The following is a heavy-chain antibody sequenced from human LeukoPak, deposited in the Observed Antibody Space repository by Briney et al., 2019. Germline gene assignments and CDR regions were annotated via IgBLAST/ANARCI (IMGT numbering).Heavy chain of an antibody. CDR1: GFTFSSYG. J-gene: IGHJ6*02. Sequence: GGSLRLSCAASGFTFSSYGMHWVRQAPGKGLEWVAVIWYDGSNKYYADSVKGRFTISRDNSKNTLYLQMNSLRGEDTAMYYCARGTDTKPFWSGYWVDVWGQGTTVTVSS. V-gene: IGHV3-33*01. CDR2: IWYDGSNK. CDR3: ARGTDTKPFWSGYWVDV. D-gene: IGHD3-3*01.